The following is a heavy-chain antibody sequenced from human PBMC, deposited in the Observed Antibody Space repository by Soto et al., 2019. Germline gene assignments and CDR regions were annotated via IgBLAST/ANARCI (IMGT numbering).Heavy chain of an antibody. CDR1: GGSISGVGYY. V-gene: IGHV4-31*03. J-gene: IGHJ5*02. CDR2: IHHSGTT. CDR3: ARAWTAGDGWANWFDL. D-gene: IGHD3-10*01. Sequence: QLQLQESGPGLVEPSQTLSLTCTVSGGSISGVGYYWGWIRQHPGKGLEWIGYIHHSGTTYYNPSLXSXLXIXXDTSKTQFSLKLSSVTAADTAVYYCARAWTAGDGWANWFDLWGQGTLVTVSS.